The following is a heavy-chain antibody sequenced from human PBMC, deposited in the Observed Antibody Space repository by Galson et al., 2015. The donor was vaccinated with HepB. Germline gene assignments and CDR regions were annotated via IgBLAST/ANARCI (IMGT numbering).Heavy chain of an antibody. CDR2: ISSSSSTM. CDR1: GFTFSSYS. D-gene: IGHD2-15*01. CDR3: ARDDCSGGSCYPTYYYYGMDV. J-gene: IGHJ6*02. Sequence: SLRLSCAASGFTFSSYSMNWVRQAPGKGLEWVSYISSSSSTMYYADSVKGRFTISRDNAKNSLYLQMNSLRDEDTAVYYCARDDCSGGSCYPTYYYYGMDVWGQGTTVTVSS. V-gene: IGHV3-48*02.